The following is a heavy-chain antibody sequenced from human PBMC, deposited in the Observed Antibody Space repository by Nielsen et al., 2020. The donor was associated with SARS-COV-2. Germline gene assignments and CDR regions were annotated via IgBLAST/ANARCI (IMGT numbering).Heavy chain of an antibody. CDR2: VSSSGGST. V-gene: IGHV3-23*01. CDR3: ARDGNLGGSYYSWFDP. D-gene: IGHD1-26*01. CDR1: GFTFNIYA. Sequence: GGSLRLSCAASGFTFNIYAMAWVRRAPGRGLQWVTGVSSSGGSTYYTDSVKGRFSISRDNSKNTLFLLMNSLRAEDTAVYYCARDGNLGGSYYSWFDPWGQGTLVTVSS. J-gene: IGHJ5*02.